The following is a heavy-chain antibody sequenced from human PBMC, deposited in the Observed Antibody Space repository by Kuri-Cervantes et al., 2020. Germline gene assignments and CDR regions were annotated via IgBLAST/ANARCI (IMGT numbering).Heavy chain of an antibody. CDR3: AREYCSSTSCNGPEYFDL. D-gene: IGHD2-2*01. Sequence: ESLKISCAASGFTFSSYDMHWVRQATGKGLEWVSAISTAGDTYYLGSVKGRFTISRENAKNSLYLQMNSLRAGDTAVYYCAREYCSSTSCNGPEYFDLWGRGTLVTVSS. V-gene: IGHV3-13*01. CDR1: GFTFSSYD. J-gene: IGHJ2*01. CDR2: ISTAGDT.